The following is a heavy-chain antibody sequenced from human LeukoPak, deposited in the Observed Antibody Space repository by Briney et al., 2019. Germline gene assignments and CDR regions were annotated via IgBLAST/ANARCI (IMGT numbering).Heavy chain of an antibody. CDR1: GYSISSGYY. D-gene: IGHD3-10*01. CDR2: IYHSGST. CDR3: ARGSTYGSGSYYLDY. V-gene: IGHV4-38-2*02. J-gene: IGHJ4*02. Sequence: PSETLSLTCTVSGYSISSGYYWGWIRQPPGKGLEWIGSIYHSGSTYYNPSLKSRVTISVDTSKNQFSLKLSSVTAADTAVYYCARGSTYGSGSYYLDYWGQGTLVTVSS.